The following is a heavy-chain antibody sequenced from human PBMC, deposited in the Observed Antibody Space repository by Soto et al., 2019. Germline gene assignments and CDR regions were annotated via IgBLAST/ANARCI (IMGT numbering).Heavy chain of an antibody. V-gene: IGHV3-74*01. CDR2: ISPDGSRA. CDR1: GFTFSSYW. J-gene: IGHJ4*02. Sequence: DVQLVESGGALVQPGGSLRLSCAGSGFTFSSYWMHWVRQTPGEGLVWVARISPDGSRASYADSVRGRFIISRDNAENTLHLQMNSLRAEDTAVYYCARVGQGRYYFDSWGQGTLVTVSS. CDR3: ARVGQGRYYFDS.